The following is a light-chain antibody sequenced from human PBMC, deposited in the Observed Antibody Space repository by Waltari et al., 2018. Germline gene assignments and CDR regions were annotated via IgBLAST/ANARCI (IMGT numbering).Light chain of an antibody. CDR3: QQRNSYPIT. CDR1: QGISSY. J-gene: IGKJ5*01. CDR2: TAS. V-gene: IGKV1-9*01. Sequence: IQLTQSPSSLSASVGDRVTITCRPSQGISSYLAWYQQKPGKAPKLLIHTASTLQSGVPSRFSGSGSGTDFTLSISSLQPEDFATYYCQQRNSYPITFGQGTRLEIK.